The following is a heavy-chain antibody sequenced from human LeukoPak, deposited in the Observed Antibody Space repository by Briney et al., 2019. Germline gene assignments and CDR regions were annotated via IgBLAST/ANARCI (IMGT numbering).Heavy chain of an antibody. J-gene: IGHJ4*02. CDR3: AVGRSGYDSDYFDY. Sequence: GGSLRLSCAASGFTFSNYAMSWVRQAPGKGLEWVSAISGSGGSTYYADSVKGRFTISRDNSKNTLYLQMNSLRTEDTAVYYCAVGRSGYDSDYFDYWGQGTLVTVSS. CDR2: ISGSGGST. V-gene: IGHV3-23*01. CDR1: GFTFSNYA. D-gene: IGHD5-12*01.